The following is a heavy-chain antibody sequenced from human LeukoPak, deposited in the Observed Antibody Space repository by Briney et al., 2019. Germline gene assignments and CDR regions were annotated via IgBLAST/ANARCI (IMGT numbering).Heavy chain of an antibody. CDR2: ISAYNGNT. J-gene: IGHJ4*02. V-gene: IGHV1-18*01. D-gene: IGHD3-10*01. Sequence: ASVKVSCKASGYTFTSYGISWVRQAPGQGLEWMGWISAYNGNTNYAQKLQGRVTMTTDTSTSTAYMELRSLRSDDTAVYYCARDYYGSGSYSYFDYWGQGTLVTVSS. CDR3: ARDYYGSGSYSYFDY. CDR1: GYTFTSYG.